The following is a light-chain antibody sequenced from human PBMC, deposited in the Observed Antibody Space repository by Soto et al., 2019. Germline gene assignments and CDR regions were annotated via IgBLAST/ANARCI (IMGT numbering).Light chain of an antibody. CDR1: QSVGSNY. CDR2: GAS. CDR3: QKYNSALRT. V-gene: IGKV3-20*01. J-gene: IGKJ1*01. Sequence: EIVLTQSPGTLSLSPGERATLSCRASQSVGSNYLAWYQQTPGQAPRLLIYGASTRATGIPDRFSGSGSGTDFTLTISRLEPEDFATYYCQKYNSALRTFGQGTKVEIK.